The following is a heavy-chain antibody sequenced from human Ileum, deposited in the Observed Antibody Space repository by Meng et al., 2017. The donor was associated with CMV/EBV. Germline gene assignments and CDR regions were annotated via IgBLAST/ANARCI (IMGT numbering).Heavy chain of an antibody. CDR1: GASISSSSYY. D-gene: IGHD4-17*01. Sequence: VRRQGPGPGLVNPSQTLSLTCTVSGASISSSSYYWSWIRQPAGKGLEWIGRIYASGTTNYNPSLKSRVTMSLDTSKSQFSLKLTSVTAADTAVYYCVRQGYENYGDYVAWGQGTLVTVSS. V-gene: IGHV4-61*02. J-gene: IGHJ5*02. CDR3: VRQGYENYGDYVA. CDR2: IYASGTT.